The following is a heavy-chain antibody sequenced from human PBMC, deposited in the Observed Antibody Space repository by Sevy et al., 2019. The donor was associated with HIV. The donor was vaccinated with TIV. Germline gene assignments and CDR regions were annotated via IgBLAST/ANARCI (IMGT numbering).Heavy chain of an antibody. Sequence: GGSLRLSCAASGFTFSSYGMHWVRQAPGKGLEWVAVISYDGSNKYYADSVKGRFTISRDNSKNTLYLQMNSLRAEDTAGYYCAKVGYDILTGYYTEYFDYWGQGTLVTVSS. CDR3: AKVGYDILTGYYTEYFDY. CDR2: ISYDGSNK. CDR1: GFTFSSYG. V-gene: IGHV3-30*18. J-gene: IGHJ4*02. D-gene: IGHD3-9*01.